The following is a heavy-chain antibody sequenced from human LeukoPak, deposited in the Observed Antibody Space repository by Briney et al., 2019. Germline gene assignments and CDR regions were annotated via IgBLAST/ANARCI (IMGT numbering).Heavy chain of an antibody. J-gene: IGHJ6*02. CDR3: ARGQLGAGTYCSSTSCYRPTRNYYYYGMDV. D-gene: IGHD2-2*01. Sequence: VASVKVSCKASGYTFTSYYMHWVRQAPGQGLEWMGIINPSGGSTSYAQKFQGRVTMTRDTSTSTVYMELSSLRSEDTAVYYCARGQLGAGTYCSSTSCYRPTRNYYYYGMDVWGQGTTVTVSS. CDR2: INPSGGST. CDR1: GYTFTSYY. V-gene: IGHV1-46*01.